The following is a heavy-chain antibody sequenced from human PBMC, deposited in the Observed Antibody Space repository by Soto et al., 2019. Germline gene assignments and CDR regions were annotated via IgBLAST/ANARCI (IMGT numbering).Heavy chain of an antibody. J-gene: IGHJ4*02. D-gene: IGHD1-26*01. CDR3: ARGSVGATFFDY. CDR2: MNPNSGNT. CDR1: GYPFTSYD. V-gene: IGHV1-8*01. Sequence: ASVTVACKGSGYPFTSYDITWVRRATGEGLEWMGWMNPNSGNTGYAQKFQGRVTMTRNTSISTAYMELSSLRSDDTSVYYCARGSVGATFFDYWCRGTLVTVSS.